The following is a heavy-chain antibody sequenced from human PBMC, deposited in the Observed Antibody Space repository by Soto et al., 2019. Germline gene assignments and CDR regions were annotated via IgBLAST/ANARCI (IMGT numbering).Heavy chain of an antibody. J-gene: IGHJ3*02. V-gene: IGHV3-30*18. CDR1: GFTFSSYG. Sequence: GGSLRLSCAASGFTFSSYGMHWVRQAPGKGLEWVAVISYDGSNKYYADSVKGRFTISRDNSKNTLYLQMNSLRAEDTAVYYCAKDLAGEDTAMVLAVRGFDIWGQGTMVTVSS. CDR3: AKDLAGEDTAMVLAVRGFDI. CDR2: ISYDGSNK. D-gene: IGHD5-18*01.